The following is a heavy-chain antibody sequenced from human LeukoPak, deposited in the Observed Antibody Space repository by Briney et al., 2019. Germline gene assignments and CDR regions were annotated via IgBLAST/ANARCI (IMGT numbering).Heavy chain of an antibody. CDR1: GGSISSYY. Sequence: PSETLSLTCTVSGGSISSYYWSWIRQPPGKGLEWIGYIYYSGSTNYNPSLKSRVTISVDTSKKQLSLKLSSVTAADTAVYYCARGSRRYFEGDWIDPWGQGTLVTVSS. CDR2: IYYSGST. D-gene: IGHD3-9*01. V-gene: IGHV4-59*01. J-gene: IGHJ5*02. CDR3: ARGSRRYFEGDWIDP.